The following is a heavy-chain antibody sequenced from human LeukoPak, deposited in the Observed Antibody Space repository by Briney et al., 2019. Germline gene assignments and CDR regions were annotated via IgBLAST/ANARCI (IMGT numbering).Heavy chain of an antibody. CDR2: ISAYNGNT. J-gene: IGHJ5*02. CDR3: ARIGSWYVSYWFDP. V-gene: IGHV1-18*01. Sequence: ASVKVSCKASGGTFSSYAISWVRQAPGQGLEWMGWISAYNGNTNYAQKLQGRVTMTTDTSTSTAYMELRSLRSDDTAVYYCARIGSWYVSYWFDPWGQGTLVTVSS. CDR1: GGTFSSYA. D-gene: IGHD6-13*01.